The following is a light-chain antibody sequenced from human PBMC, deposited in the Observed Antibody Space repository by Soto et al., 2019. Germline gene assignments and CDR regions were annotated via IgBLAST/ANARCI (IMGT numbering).Light chain of an antibody. CDR2: DAS. Sequence: DIQLTQSPSTLSASIGDRVTITCRASQSINRWLAWYQQKPGKAPKLLIYDASSLESGVPSRFSGSGSGTDFTPTITSLQHDDYATYYCQHPRWTFGQGTKVEIK. CDR1: QSINRW. CDR3: QHPRWT. J-gene: IGKJ1*01. V-gene: IGKV1-5*01.